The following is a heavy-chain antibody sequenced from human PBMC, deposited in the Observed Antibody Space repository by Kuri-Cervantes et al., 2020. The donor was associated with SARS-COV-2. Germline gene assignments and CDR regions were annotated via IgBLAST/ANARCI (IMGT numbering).Heavy chain of an antibody. Sequence: ETLSLTCAASGFTFSSYSMNWVRQAPGKGLEWVSSISSSSSYIYYADSVKGRFTISRDNAKNSLYLQMNSLRAEDTAVYYCARDQGDLYYYYYMDVWGKGPTVTVSS. CDR3: ARDQGDLYYYYYMDV. CDR1: GFTFSSYS. D-gene: IGHD3-16*01. CDR2: ISSSSSYI. J-gene: IGHJ6*03. V-gene: IGHV3-21*01.